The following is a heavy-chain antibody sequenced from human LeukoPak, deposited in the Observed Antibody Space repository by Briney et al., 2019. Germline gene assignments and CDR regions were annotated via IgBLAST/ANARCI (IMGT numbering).Heavy chain of an antibody. CDR1: GFTFSDYY. CDR3: AAYITMIVAPVDY. J-gene: IGHJ4*02. CDR2: ISSRGSSI. V-gene: IGHV3-11*01. Sequence: GGALRLSSAASGFTFSDYYIRWVRHAPGEGAEGVSYISSRGSSIYYADSLKGRCTISRDNSKNTLYLQMNSLRAEDTAVYYCAAYITMIVAPVDYWGQGTLVTVSS. D-gene: IGHD3-22*01.